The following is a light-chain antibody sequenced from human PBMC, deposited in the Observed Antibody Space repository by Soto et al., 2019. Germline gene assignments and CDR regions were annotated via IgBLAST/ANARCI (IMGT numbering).Light chain of an antibody. Sequence: EIVMTQSPATLSVSPGETASLSCRASQSAGNFLAWYQQKPGQAPRLLIYGASSRATGIPDRFSGSGSGTDFTLTISRLEPEDFAVYYCQQYGNSAWTFGQGTKVDIK. V-gene: IGKV3-20*01. CDR2: GAS. CDR3: QQYGNSAWT. CDR1: QSAGNF. J-gene: IGKJ1*01.